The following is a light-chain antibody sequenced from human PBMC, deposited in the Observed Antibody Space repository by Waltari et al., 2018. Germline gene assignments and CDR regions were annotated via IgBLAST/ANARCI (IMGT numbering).Light chain of an antibody. CDR1: QGISNY. J-gene: IGKJ1*01. CDR2: GTS. CDR3: QKYNSAPWT. V-gene: IGKV1-27*01. Sequence: DIQMTQSPSSLSASVGDRVTITCRARQGISNYLAWYQQKPGKVPTLLIYGTSTLQSGVPSRFSGSGSGTDFTLTISSLQPEDVATYYCQKYNSAPWTFGQGTKVEVK.